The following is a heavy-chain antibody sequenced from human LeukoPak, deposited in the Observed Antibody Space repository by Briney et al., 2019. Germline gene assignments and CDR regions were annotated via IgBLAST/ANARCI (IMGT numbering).Heavy chain of an antibody. J-gene: IGHJ6*02. CDR2: ISYDGSNK. Sequence: QPGGSLRLSCAASGFTFSSYAMHWVRQAPGKRLEWVAVISYDGSNKYYADSVKGRFTISRDNSKNTLYLQMNSLRAEDTAVYYCAGEGGCSSTSCYLTLYYYYYGMDVWGQGTTVTVSS. CDR3: AGEGGCSSTSCYLTLYYYYYGMDV. CDR1: GFTFSSYA. D-gene: IGHD2-2*01. V-gene: IGHV3-30-3*01.